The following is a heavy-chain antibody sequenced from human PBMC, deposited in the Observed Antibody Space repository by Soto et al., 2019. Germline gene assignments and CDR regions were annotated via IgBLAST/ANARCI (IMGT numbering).Heavy chain of an antibody. CDR2: INHSGST. Sequence: SGTLALTCAVYGGSFSGYYWSWIRQPPGKGLEWIGEINHSGSTNYNPSLKSRVTISVDTSKNQFSLKLSSVTAADTAVYYCASLRQILTGTAPYMDVWGKGTTVTVSS. V-gene: IGHV4-34*01. J-gene: IGHJ6*03. D-gene: IGHD3-9*01. CDR3: ASLRQILTGTAPYMDV. CDR1: GGSFSGYY.